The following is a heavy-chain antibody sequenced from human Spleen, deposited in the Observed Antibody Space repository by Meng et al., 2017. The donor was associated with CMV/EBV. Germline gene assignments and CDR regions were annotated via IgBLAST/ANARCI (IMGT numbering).Heavy chain of an antibody. Sequence: GESLKISCAASRFTFSGYWMSWVRQAPGKGLEWVANINQDGSEKSYVDSVRGRFTISRDNAKNSLYLQMNSLRAEDTAVYYCTRPNEWELGEGAFDIWGQGTMVTVSS. CDR3: TRPNEWELGEGAFDI. CDR1: RFTFSGYW. V-gene: IGHV3-7*01. J-gene: IGHJ3*02. D-gene: IGHD1-26*01. CDR2: INQDGSEK.